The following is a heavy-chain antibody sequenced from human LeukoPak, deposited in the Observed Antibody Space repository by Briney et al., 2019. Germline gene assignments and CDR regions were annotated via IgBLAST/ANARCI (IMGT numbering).Heavy chain of an antibody. CDR3: ARWSSDWENNYFDP. CDR2: IYYSGST. Sequence: PSETLSLTCTVSGGPISSYYWGWIRQPPGKGLEWLGSIYYSGSTYYNPSLKSRVTISVDTSKNQFSLKLSSVTAADTAVYYCARWSSDWENNYFDPWGQGILVTVSS. D-gene: IGHD6-19*01. J-gene: IGHJ5*02. CDR1: GGPISSYY. V-gene: IGHV4-39*07.